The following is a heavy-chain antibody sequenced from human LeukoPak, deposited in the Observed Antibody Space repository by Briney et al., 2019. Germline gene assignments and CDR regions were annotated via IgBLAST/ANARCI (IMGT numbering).Heavy chain of an antibody. V-gene: IGHV1-69*04. J-gene: IGHJ6*02. Sequence: SVKVSCKASGGTFSSYAISWVRQAPGQGLEWMGRIIPILGIANYAQKFQGRVTITADKSTSTAYMELSSLRSEDTAVYYCARGSVTGYYYYYYGMDVWGQGTTVTVSS. CDR2: IIPILGIA. CDR1: GGTFSSYA. CDR3: ARGSVTGYYYYYYGMDV. D-gene: IGHD3-10*01.